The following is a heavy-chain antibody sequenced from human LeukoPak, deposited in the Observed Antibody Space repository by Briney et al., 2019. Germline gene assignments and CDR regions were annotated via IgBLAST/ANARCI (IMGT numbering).Heavy chain of an antibody. CDR2: IYYSGST. Sequence: SETLSLTCTVSGGSISSSSYYWGWIRQPPGKGLEWIGSIYYSGSTFYNPSLKSRVTISVDTSKNQFSLRLTSVTAADTAVYYCARQTGSGLFILPGGQGTLVTVSS. CDR1: GGSISSSSYY. CDR3: ARQTGSGLFILP. D-gene: IGHD3/OR15-3a*01. V-gene: IGHV4-39*01. J-gene: IGHJ4*02.